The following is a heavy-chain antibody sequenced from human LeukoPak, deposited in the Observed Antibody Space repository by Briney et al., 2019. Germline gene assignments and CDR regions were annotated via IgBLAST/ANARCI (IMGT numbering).Heavy chain of an antibody. Sequence: GGSLRLSCAASGFTFDDYTMCWVRQGPGKGLEWVSLISWDGTTRYYADSVKGRFTISRDNGKNSLYLQMNSLRTEDTALYYCVKDIEVGGVGHGLDSWGQGTLVTVSS. CDR2: ISWDGTTR. V-gene: IGHV3-43*01. J-gene: IGHJ4*02. CDR3: VKDIEVGGVGHGLDS. CDR1: GFTFDDYT. D-gene: IGHD3-16*01.